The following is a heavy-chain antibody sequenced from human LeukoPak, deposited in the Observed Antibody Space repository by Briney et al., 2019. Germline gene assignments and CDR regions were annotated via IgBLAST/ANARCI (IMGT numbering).Heavy chain of an antibody. J-gene: IGHJ4*02. CDR3: ARGGSGYPEDY. CDR1: AFTFSDYS. V-gene: IGHV3-48*04. CDR2: ISSSGSTI. D-gene: IGHD3-22*01. Sequence: GGSLRLSCAASAFTFSDYSMNWVRQAPGKGLEWVSYISSSGSTIYYADSVKGRFTISRDNAKNSLYLQMNSLRAEDAAVYYCARGGSGYPEDYWGQGTLVTVSS.